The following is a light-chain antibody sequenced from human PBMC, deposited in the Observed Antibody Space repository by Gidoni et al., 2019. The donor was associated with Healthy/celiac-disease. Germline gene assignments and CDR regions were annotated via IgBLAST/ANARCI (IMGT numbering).Light chain of an antibody. CDR2: GAS. Sequence: EIVMTQSPATLSVSPGERATLSCRASQSVSSNLAWYQQKPGQAPRLLIYGASTRATGIPARFSGSWSGTEFTLTISSLQSEDFAVYYCQQYNNWPLYTFXQXTKLXIK. CDR3: QQYNNWPLYT. V-gene: IGKV3-15*01. CDR1: QSVSSN. J-gene: IGKJ2*01.